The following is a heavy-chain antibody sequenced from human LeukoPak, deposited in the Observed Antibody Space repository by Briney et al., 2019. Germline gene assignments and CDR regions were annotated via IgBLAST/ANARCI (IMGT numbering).Heavy chain of an antibody. D-gene: IGHD5-18*01. J-gene: IGHJ6*03. CDR2: IYHSGST. V-gene: IGHV4-59*01. CDR1: GGSISSYY. Sequence: PSETLSLTCTVSGGSISSYYWGWIRQPPGKGLEWIGEIYHSGSTNYNPSLKSRVTISVDKSKNQFPLKLSSVTAADTAVYYCARTVNTAFAYYYYMDVWGKGTTVTVSS. CDR3: ARTVNTAFAYYYYMDV.